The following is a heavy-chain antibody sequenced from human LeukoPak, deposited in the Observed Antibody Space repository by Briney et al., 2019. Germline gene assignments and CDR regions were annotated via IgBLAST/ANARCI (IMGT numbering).Heavy chain of an antibody. CDR3: ARMYSGTSYYFDY. V-gene: IGHV4-59*01. CDR2: FSYSGST. J-gene: IGHJ4*02. CDR1: GVSISTYY. D-gene: IGHD1-26*01. Sequence: KTSETLSLTCSVSGVSISTYYWIWIRQPPAKGLEWMGFFSYSGSTKYNPSLKSRVTMSVDTSKNQSSLKLSSVTAADTAVYYCARMYSGTSYYFDYWGQGTLVTVSS.